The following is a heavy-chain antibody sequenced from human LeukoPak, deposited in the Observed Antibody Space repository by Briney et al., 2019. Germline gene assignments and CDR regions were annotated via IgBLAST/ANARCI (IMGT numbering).Heavy chain of an antibody. Sequence: GASVKVSCKASGYTFTSYDINWVRQATGQGLEWMGWMNPNSGNTGYAQKFQGRVTITRNTSISTAYMELSSLRSEDTAVYYCARVSIAAAGTAYYYYYYCMDVWGKGTTVTVSS. CDR2: MNPNSGNT. V-gene: IGHV1-8*03. J-gene: IGHJ6*03. CDR3: ARVSIAAAGTAYYYYYYCMDV. D-gene: IGHD6-13*01. CDR1: GYTFTSYD.